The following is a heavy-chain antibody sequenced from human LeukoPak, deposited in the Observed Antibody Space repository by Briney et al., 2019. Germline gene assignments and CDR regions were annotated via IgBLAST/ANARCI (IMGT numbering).Heavy chain of an antibody. J-gene: IGHJ4*02. Sequence: PEASLRLSCAASGFTFSSYAMSWVRQAPGKGLEWVSAISGGGGGTYYADSVKGRFTISRDNSKNTLYLQMNSLRAEDTAVYYCAKDLSTLVRGVITLWGQGALVTVSS. V-gene: IGHV3-23*01. D-gene: IGHD3-10*01. CDR2: ISGGGGGT. CDR1: GFTFSSYA. CDR3: AKDLSTLVRGVITL.